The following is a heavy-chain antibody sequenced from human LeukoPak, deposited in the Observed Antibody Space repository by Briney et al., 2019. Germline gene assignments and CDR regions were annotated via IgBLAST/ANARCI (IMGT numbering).Heavy chain of an antibody. CDR1: GLTFTRYA. V-gene: IGHV3-23*01. D-gene: IGHD5-18*01. CDR3: AKPYTAMVV. Sequence: PGASLRLSCAPSGLTFTRYAMGWVRQAPGEGLEWVSAISGRGGSTYYADSVKGRFTISRDNSKNTLYLQMNSLRAEDTAVYYCAKPYTAMVVWGQGTLVTVSS. J-gene: IGHJ4*02. CDR2: ISGRGGST.